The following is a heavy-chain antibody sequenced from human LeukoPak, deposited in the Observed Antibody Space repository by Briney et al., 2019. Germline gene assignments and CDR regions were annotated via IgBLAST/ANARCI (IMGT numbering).Heavy chain of an antibody. CDR3: ARDLSHVATAMVPYYYYGMDV. V-gene: IGHV3-33*01. J-gene: IGHJ6*02. CDR1: GFTFSSYG. D-gene: IGHD5-18*01. CDR2: KWYDGSKK. Sequence: PGRSLRLSCAASGFTFSSYGMHWVRQAPGRGREWVAVKWYDGSKKYYADSVKGRFTISRDNSKNTLYLQMNGLRAEDTAVYYCARDLSHVATAMVPYYYYGMDVWGQGTTVTVSS.